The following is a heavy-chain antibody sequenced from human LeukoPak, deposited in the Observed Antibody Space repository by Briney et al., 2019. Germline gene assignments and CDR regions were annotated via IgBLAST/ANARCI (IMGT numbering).Heavy chain of an antibody. D-gene: IGHD3-22*01. J-gene: IGHJ5*02. Sequence: SVTVSCKASGGTFTSYAISWVRQAPGQGLEWMGRIIPIFGTANYAQKFQGRVTMTRDTSTSTVYMELSSLRSEDTAVYYCARSYYDSSGPYPENNWFDAGGQGTLGTVSA. CDR2: IIPIFGTA. V-gene: IGHV1-69*05. CDR3: ARSYYDSSGPYPENNWFDA. CDR1: GGTFTSYA.